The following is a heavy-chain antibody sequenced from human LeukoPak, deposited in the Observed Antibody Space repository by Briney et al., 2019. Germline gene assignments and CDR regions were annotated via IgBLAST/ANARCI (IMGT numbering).Heavy chain of an antibody. CDR2: MNPNSGNT. Sequence: ASVKVSCKAAGYTFTIYDINWVRQATGQGLEWMGWMNPNSGNTGYAQKFQGRVTMTRNTSISTAYMELSSLRSEDTAVYYCARHHYDILTGYYKEGFDYWGQGTLVTVSS. CDR1: GYTFTIYD. J-gene: IGHJ4*02. V-gene: IGHV1-8*01. CDR3: ARHHYDILTGYYKEGFDY. D-gene: IGHD3-9*01.